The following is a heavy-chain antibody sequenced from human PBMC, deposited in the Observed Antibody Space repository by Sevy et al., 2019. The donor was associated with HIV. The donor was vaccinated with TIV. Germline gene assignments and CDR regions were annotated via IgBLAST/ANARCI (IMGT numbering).Heavy chain of an antibody. J-gene: IGHJ3*01. D-gene: IGHD2-8*01. CDR1: GFTFSSYP. CDR2: ISFDRTYK. V-gene: IGHV3-30-3*01. Sequence: GGSLRLSCAASGFTFSSYPMHWVRQAPGKGLEWVSFISFDRTYKYYADSVKGRFTITRDNSKNTLFLQMNSLRAEDTAFYYCVRETSMLPRGAFDFWGQGTMVTVSS. CDR3: VRETSMLPRGAFDF.